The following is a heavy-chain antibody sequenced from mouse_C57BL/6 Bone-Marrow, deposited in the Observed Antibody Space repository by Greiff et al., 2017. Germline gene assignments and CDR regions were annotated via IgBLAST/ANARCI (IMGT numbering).Heavy chain of an antibody. V-gene: IGHV1-80*01. D-gene: IGHD2-1*01. CDR3: ARERIDYCTFYYALDD. CDR2: IYPGDGGT. Sequence: VQLQQSGAELVKPGASVKISCKASGYAFSSYWMNWVKQRPGKGLEWIGQIYPGDGGTNYNGKIKGTSTQTAAKSSSTSYMQLSSLTSEASAVYFCARERIDYCTFYYALDDWGKGTSVTVAS. CDR1: GYAFSSYW. J-gene: IGHJ4*01.